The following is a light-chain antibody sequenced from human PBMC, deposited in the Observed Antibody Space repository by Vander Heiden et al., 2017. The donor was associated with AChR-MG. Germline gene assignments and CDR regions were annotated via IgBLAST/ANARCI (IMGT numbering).Light chain of an antibody. CDR2: SNN. Sequence: QSVLTQPPSASGTPGQRVTISCSGSSSKTGKNTVNWYQQLPGTAPKLLIYSNNQRPSGVPDRFSGSKSGTSASLAISGLQSEDEADYYCAAWDDSLNAVYVFGTGTKVTVL. J-gene: IGLJ1*01. CDR1: SSKTGKNT. CDR3: AAWDDSLNAVYV. V-gene: IGLV1-44*01.